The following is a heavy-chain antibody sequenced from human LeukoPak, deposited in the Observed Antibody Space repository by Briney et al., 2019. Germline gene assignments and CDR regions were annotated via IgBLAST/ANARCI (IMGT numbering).Heavy chain of an antibody. CDR3: ARVIGGYCSGGSCYPGIYYFDY. V-gene: IGHV1-18*01. J-gene: IGHJ4*02. D-gene: IGHD2-15*01. CDR2: ISAYNGNT. CDR1: GYTFTSYG. Sequence: ASVKVSCKASGYTFTSYGISWVRQAPGQGLEWMGWISAYNGNTNYAQKLQGRVTMTTDTSTSTAYMELRSLRSDDTAVYYCARVIGGYCSGGSCYPGIYYFDYWGQGTLVSASS.